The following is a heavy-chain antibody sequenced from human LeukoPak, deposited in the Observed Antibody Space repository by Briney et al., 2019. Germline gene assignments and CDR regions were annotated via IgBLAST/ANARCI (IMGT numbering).Heavy chain of an antibody. CDR2: MNPNSGNT. D-gene: IGHD3-9*01. Sequence: ASVKVPCKASGYTFTSYDINWVRQATGQGLEWMGWMNPNSGNTGYAQKFQGRVTMTRNTSISTAYMELSSLRSEDTAVYYCARGRGSYDILTGYYTNFDYWGQGTLVTVSS. V-gene: IGHV1-8*01. CDR3: ARGRGSYDILTGYYTNFDY. J-gene: IGHJ4*02. CDR1: GYTFTSYD.